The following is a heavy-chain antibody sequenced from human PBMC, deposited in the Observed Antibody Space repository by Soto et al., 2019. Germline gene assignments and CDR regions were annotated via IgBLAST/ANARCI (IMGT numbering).Heavy chain of an antibody. CDR2: ISGSGGST. V-gene: IGHV3-23*01. CDR1: GFTFSSYA. J-gene: IGHJ4*02. CDR3: AKDRVVRGVIPDSFDY. Sequence: GGSLRLSCAASGFTFSSYAMSWVRQAPGKGLEWVSAISGSGGSTYYADSVKGRFTISRDNSKNTLYLQMNSLRAEDTAVYYCAKDRVVRGVIPDSFDYWGQGTLVTVSS. D-gene: IGHD3-10*01.